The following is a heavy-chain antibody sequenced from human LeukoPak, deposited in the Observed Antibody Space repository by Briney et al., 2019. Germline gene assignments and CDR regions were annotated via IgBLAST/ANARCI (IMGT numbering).Heavy chain of an antibody. V-gene: IGHV3-21*01. J-gene: IGHJ5*02. CDR3: ARDSLWSGYYS. D-gene: IGHD3-3*01. CDR1: GFTFSSYA. Sequence: GGSLRLSCAASGFTFSSYAMNWVRQAPGKGLEWVSSISSSSSYIYYADSVKGRFTISRDNAKNSLYLQMNSLRAEDTAVYYCARDSLWSGYYSWGQGTLVTVSS. CDR2: ISSSSSYI.